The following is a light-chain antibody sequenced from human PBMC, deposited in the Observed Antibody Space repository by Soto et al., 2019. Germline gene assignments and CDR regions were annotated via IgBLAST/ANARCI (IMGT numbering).Light chain of an antibody. J-gene: IGKJ5*01. CDR3: QQHSNWPPVT. Sequence: EIVMTQSPVTLSVSPGERATLSCRASQSVTSYLAWYQQKPGQAPRLLIYGASTRATNIPARFSGSGSGTEFTLTISSVQSEDFAIYYCQQHSNWPPVTFGQGTRLEIK. CDR2: GAS. CDR1: QSVTSY. V-gene: IGKV3-15*01.